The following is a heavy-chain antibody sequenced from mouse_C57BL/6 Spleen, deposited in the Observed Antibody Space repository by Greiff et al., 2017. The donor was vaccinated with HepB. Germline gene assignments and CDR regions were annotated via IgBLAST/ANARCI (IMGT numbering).Heavy chain of an antibody. Sequence: QVQLKQSGAELVKPGASVKLSCKASGYTFTEYTIHWVKQRSGQGLEWIGWFYPGSGSIKYNEKFKDKATLTADKSSSTVYMELSRLTSEDSAVYFCARREGVYYDYDRAWFAYWGQGTLVTVSA. CDR2: FYPGSGSI. J-gene: IGHJ3*01. D-gene: IGHD2-4*01. CDR1: GYTFTEYT. CDR3: ARREGVYYDYDRAWFAY. V-gene: IGHV1-62-2*01.